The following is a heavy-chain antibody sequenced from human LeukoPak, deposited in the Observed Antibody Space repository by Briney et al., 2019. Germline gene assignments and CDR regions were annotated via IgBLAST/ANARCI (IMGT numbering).Heavy chain of an antibody. J-gene: IGHJ4*02. V-gene: IGHV3-21*04. CDR1: GFTFSSYS. CDR2: ISSSSSYI. CDR3: AEVYSSGWLVDYFDY. D-gene: IGHD6-19*01. Sequence: GGSLRLSCAASGFTFSSYSMNWVRQAPGKGLEWVSSISSSSSYIYYADSVKGRFIISRDNSKNSLYLQMNSLRTEDTALYYCAEVYSSGWLVDYFDYWGQGTLVTVSS.